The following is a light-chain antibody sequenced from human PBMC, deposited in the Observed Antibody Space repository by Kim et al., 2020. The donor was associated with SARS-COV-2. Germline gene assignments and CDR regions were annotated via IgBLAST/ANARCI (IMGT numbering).Light chain of an antibody. CDR2: DVS. Sequence: QSALTQAASVSGSPGQSITISCTGTSSDVGGYNYVSWYQQHPGKAPKLMIYDVSKRPSGVSNRFSGSKSGNTASLTISGLQAEGEADYYCSSYTSSSVGFGGGTQLTVL. V-gene: IGLV2-14*01. CDR1: SSDVGGYNY. CDR3: SSYTSSSVG. J-gene: IGLJ2*01.